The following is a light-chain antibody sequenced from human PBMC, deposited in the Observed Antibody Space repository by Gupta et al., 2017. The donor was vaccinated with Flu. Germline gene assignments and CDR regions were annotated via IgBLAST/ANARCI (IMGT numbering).Light chain of an antibody. Sequence: SYDLTQPPSVSVFPGDTASITCSGDKLSDIYVSWYQQKPGQSPVLVIYQDTQRPTGIPWRCSGSNSGTTATLTIPGTQAMDEADYYCQAWDSGTCGFGGGTKLTVL. CDR1: KLSDIY. CDR2: QDT. V-gene: IGLV3-1*01. J-gene: IGLJ2*01. CDR3: QAWDSGTCG.